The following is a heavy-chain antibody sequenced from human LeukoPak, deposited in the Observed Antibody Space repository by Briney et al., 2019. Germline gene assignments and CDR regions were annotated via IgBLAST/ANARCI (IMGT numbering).Heavy chain of an antibody. D-gene: IGHD3-3*02. CDR1: GGSFSGYY. J-gene: IGHJ4*02. Sequence: SETLSLTCAVYGGSFSGYYWSWIRQPPGKGLEWIGEINHRRSTNYNPSLKSRVTMSVDTSKNQFSLNLSSVTAADTAVYYCARGQFWSGYSIWGQGTLVTVSS. CDR2: INHRRST. CDR3: ARGQFWSGYSI. V-gene: IGHV4-34*01.